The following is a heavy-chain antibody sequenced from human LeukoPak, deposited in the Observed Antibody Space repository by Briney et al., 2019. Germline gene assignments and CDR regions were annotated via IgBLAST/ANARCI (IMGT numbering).Heavy chain of an antibody. V-gene: IGHV3-74*01. D-gene: IGHD1-14*01. CDR1: GFTFSSYW. Sequence: PGGSLRLSCAASGFTFSSYWMHWARQVPGKGLVWVSRINPGGSSIAYADSVKGRFTISRDNAKNTLYLQMDSLRAEDTAVYYCARSNQADDYWGQGNLVTVSS. CDR3: ARSNQADDY. CDR2: INPGGSSI. J-gene: IGHJ4*02.